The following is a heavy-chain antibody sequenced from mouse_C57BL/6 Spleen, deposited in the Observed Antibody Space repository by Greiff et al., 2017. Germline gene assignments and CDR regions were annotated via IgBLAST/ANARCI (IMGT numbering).Heavy chain of an antibody. CDR1: GFSLTSYG. D-gene: IGHD2-5*01. J-gene: IGHJ1*03. Sequence: VQLQQSGPGLVQPSQSLSITCTVSGFSLTSYGVHWVRQSPGKGLEWLGVIWSGGSTDYNAAFISRLSISKDNSKSQVFFKMNSLQADDTAIYYCATLYSNYRYFDVWGTGTTVTVSS. CDR2: IWSGGST. CDR3: ATLYSNYRYFDV. V-gene: IGHV2-2*01.